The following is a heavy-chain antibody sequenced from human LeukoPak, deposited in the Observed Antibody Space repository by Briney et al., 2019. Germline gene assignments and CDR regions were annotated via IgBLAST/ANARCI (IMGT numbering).Heavy chain of an antibody. CDR2: INWNGGST. Sequence: GGSLRLSCAASGFTFDDYGMSWVRQAPGKGLEWVSGINWNGGSTGYADSVKGRFTISRDNAKNSLYLRMNSLRAEDTAVYYCARDEYSSSRDYWGQGTLVTVSS. CDR3: ARDEYSSSRDY. V-gene: IGHV3-20*04. CDR1: GFTFDDYG. D-gene: IGHD6-6*01. J-gene: IGHJ4*02.